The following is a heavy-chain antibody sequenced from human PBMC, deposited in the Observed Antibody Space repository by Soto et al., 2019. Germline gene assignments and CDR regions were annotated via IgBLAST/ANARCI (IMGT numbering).Heavy chain of an antibody. CDR1: GYTFTSYA. D-gene: IGHD4-17*01. V-gene: IGHV1-3*01. CDR3: ARTLYGDNVDY. CDR2: INAGNGNR. Sequence: ASVKVSCKASGYTFTSYAMHWVRQAPGQRLEWMGWINAGNGNRKYSQKFQGRVTITRDTSASTAYMELSSLRSEDTAVYYCARTLYGDNVDYWGQGTLVTVSS. J-gene: IGHJ4*02.